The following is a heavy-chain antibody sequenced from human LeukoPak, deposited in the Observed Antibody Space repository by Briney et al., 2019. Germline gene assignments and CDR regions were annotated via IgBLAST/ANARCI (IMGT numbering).Heavy chain of an antibody. D-gene: IGHD1-14*01. V-gene: IGHV4-59*01. CDR3: ARDRYYYAH. CDR1: GGSISSYC. CDR2: IYYSGST. J-gene: IGHJ4*02. Sequence: SETLSLTCTVSGGSISSYCWSWIRQPPGKGLEWIGYIYYSGSTNYNPSLKSRVTISVDTSKNQFSLKLSSVTAADTAVYYCARDRYYYAHWGQGTLVTVSS.